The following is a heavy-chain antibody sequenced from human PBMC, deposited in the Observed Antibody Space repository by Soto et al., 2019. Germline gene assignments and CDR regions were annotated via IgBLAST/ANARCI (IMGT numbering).Heavy chain of an antibody. CDR3: AKEDGSPFGY. CDR2: IYSGGNT. CDR1: GFTVSTNY. D-gene: IGHD5-12*01. V-gene: IGHV3-66*01. J-gene: IGHJ4*02. Sequence: EVQLVESGGGLVQPGGSLGLSCAASGFTVSTNYMSWVRQAPGKGLEWVSVIYSGGNTYYADSVKGRFTISRDNSKNTLYLQMNTLRAEDTAVYYCAKEDGSPFGYWGQGTLVTVSS.